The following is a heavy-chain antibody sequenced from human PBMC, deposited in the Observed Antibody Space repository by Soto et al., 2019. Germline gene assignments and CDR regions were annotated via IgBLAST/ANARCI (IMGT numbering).Heavy chain of an antibody. CDR1: GGTFSSCA. Sequence: QVQLVQSGAEVKKLGSSVKVSYKASGGTFSSCAISWVRQAPGQGLEWMGVIIPIFDTANYAQKFQGRVTITADESTSTAYMELSSLRSDDMAVYYCAYDPRGGYYFDYWGQGALVTVSS. D-gene: IGHD1-1*01. J-gene: IGHJ4*02. CDR3: AYDPRGGYYFDY. V-gene: IGHV1-69*12. CDR2: IIPIFDTA.